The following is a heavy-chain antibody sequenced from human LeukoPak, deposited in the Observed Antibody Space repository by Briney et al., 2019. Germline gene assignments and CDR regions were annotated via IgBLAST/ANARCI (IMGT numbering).Heavy chain of an antibody. D-gene: IGHD2-15*01. CDR1: GFTFNTYT. V-gene: IGHV3-48*01. CDR3: ARGGPIYCSGDSCYPGDY. Sequence: GRSLRLSCAASGFTFNTYTMNWVRQAPGKGLEWVSYISGSSGIIDYADSVRGRFTISRDNAKNSLYLQMNSLRAEDTAVYYCARGGPIYCSGDSCYPGDYWGQGTLVTVSS. J-gene: IGHJ4*02. CDR2: ISGSSGII.